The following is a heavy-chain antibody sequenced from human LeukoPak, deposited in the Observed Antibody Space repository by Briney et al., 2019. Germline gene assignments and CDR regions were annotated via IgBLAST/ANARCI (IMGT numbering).Heavy chain of an antibody. CDR3: AKDEGRLHVTDYYYGMDV. Sequence: GRSLRLSCAASGFTFDDYAMHWVRQAPGKGLEWVSGISWNSGSIGYADSVKGRFTISRDNAKNSLYLQMNSLRAEDTALYYCAKDEGRLHVTDYYYGMDVWGQGTTVTVSS. J-gene: IGHJ6*02. CDR2: ISWNSGSI. D-gene: IGHD2-21*02. CDR1: GFTFDDYA. V-gene: IGHV3-9*01.